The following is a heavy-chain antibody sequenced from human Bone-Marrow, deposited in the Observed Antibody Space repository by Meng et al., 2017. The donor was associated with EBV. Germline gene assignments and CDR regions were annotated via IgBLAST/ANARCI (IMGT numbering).Heavy chain of an antibody. V-gene: IGHV4-39*01. CDR2: VHYTGST. CDR3: ARPFPSWQSPRLDPFGA. D-gene: IGHD6-19*01. CDR1: ASSVSSFAY. J-gene: IGHJ5*02. Sequence: GSGPGLVKPSVTLSLTVTVTASSVSSFAYWGWIRQPPGRGLEWIGSVHYTGSTYYSPSLKSRVTVSVDTSKNQFSLRLTSVTAADTAVYYCARPFPSWQSPRLDPFGAWGQGTLVTVSS.